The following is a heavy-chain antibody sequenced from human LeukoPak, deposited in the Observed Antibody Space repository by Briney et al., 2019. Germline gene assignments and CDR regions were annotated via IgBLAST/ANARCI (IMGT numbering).Heavy chain of an antibody. CDR1: GFTFNTYS. J-gene: IGHJ4*02. CDR3: ARDTWGNDY. CDR2: ISDRGSYI. Sequence: GGSLRLSCTASGFTFNTYSMNWVRLAPGKGLEWVASISDRGSYIYYADSVKGRFTISRDNAKNSLYLQMDSLRAEDTAVYYCARDTWGNDYWGQGTLVTVSS. D-gene: IGHD3-16*01. V-gene: IGHV3-21*01.